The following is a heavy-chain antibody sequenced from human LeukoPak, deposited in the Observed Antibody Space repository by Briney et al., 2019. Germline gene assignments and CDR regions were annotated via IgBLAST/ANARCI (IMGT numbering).Heavy chain of an antibody. V-gene: IGHV3-23*01. CDR3: AKGQVGATWSYYYGMDV. CDR2: ISGSGGNT. D-gene: IGHD1-26*01. Sequence: PGGSLTLSCAASGFTFSSYAMSWVRQAPGKGLEWVSAISGSGGNTYYADSVKGRFTVSRDNSKSTLYLQMNSLRAEDAALYYCAKGQVGATWSYYYGMDVWGQGTTVTVSS. J-gene: IGHJ6*02. CDR1: GFTFSSYA.